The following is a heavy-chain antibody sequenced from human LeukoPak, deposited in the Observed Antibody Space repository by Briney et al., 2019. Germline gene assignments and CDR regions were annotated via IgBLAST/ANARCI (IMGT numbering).Heavy chain of an antibody. CDR2: IYYSGST. J-gene: IGHJ4*02. CDR3: ARRNYYDSSGYYYHYFDY. CDR1: GGSISSSSYY. D-gene: IGHD3-22*01. V-gene: IGHV4-39*01. Sequence: SETLSLTCTVSGGSISSSSYYWGWIRQPPGTGLEWIGSIYYSGSTYYNPSLKSRVTISVDTSKNQFSLKLSSVTAADTAVYYCARRNYYDSSGYYYHYFDYWGQGTLVTVSS.